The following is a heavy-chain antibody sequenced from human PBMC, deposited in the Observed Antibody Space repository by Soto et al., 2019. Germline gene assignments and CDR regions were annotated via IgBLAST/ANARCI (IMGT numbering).Heavy chain of an antibody. CDR2: IDPSDSYT. D-gene: IGHD3-22*01. CDR1: GYSFTSYW. J-gene: IGHJ6*02. Sequence: SLKISCKGSGYSFTSYWISWVRQMPGKGLEWMGRIDPSDSYTNYSPSFQGHVTISADKSISTAYLQWSSLKASDTAMYYCARHASITMIVVVPDAYYYYGMDVWGQGTTVTVSS. V-gene: IGHV5-10-1*01. CDR3: ARHASITMIVVVPDAYYYYGMDV.